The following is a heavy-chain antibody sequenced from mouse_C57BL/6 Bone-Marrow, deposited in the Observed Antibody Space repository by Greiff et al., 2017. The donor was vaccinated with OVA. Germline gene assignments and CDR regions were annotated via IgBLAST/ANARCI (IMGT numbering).Heavy chain of an antibody. D-gene: IGHD1-1*01. Sequence: EVMLVESEGGLVQPGSSMKLSCTASGFTFSDYYMAWVRQVPEKGLEWVANINYDGSSTYYLDSLKSRFIISSDNAKNILYLQMSSLKSEDTATYYCARASRGSSLYFDYWGQGTTLTVSS. CDR3: ARASRGSSLYFDY. CDR1: GFTFSDYY. V-gene: IGHV5-16*01. J-gene: IGHJ2*01. CDR2: INYDGSST.